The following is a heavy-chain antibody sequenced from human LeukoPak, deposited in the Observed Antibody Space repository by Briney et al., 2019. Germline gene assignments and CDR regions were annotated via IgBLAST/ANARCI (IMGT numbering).Heavy chain of an antibody. V-gene: IGHV1-8*03. J-gene: IGHJ5*02. CDR2: MNPNSGNT. CDR1: GYTFTSYD. Sequence: ASVKVSCKASGYTFTSYDINWVRQATGRGLEWMGWMNPNSGNTGYAQKFQGRVTITRNTSISTAYMELSSLRSEDTAVYYCARGVDERIRYFDWLPQYNWFDPWGQGTLVTVSS. CDR3: ARGVDERIRYFDWLPQYNWFDP. D-gene: IGHD3-9*01.